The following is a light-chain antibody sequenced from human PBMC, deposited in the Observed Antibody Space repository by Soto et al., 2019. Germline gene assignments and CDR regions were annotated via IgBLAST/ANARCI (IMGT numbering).Light chain of an antibody. V-gene: IGLV2-14*01. CDR3: SSYTHSGPFV. Sequence: QSALTQPASVSGSPGQSITISCTGTSSDVGSYNYVSWYQQDPGKAPKLIFYDVSNRPSGVSDRFSVSKSGNTASLTISNLQAEDEAAYYCSSYTHSGPFVFGTGTKLTVL. CDR2: DVS. CDR1: SSDVGSYNY. J-gene: IGLJ1*01.